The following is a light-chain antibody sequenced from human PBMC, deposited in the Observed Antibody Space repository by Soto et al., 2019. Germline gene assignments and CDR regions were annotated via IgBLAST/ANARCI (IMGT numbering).Light chain of an antibody. J-gene: IGKJ1*01. Sequence: AIRMTHSPSSLSASTRDRVSITXXATQDIGTYLAWYQQIPGKAPKLLIYDASTLQTGVPSRFSGSGSGTDFTLTISYLQSEDFGTYYCQQFYNYPRTFGQGTKVDIK. V-gene: IGKV1-8*01. CDR1: QDIGTY. CDR2: DAS. CDR3: QQFYNYPRT.